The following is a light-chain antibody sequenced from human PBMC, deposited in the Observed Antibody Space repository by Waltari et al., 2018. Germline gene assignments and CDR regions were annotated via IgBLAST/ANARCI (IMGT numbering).Light chain of an antibody. CDR3: CSYAGSDSLV. Sequence: QSVLTQPDSLSGSPGQSITISCTGTSSDVGKYNLFSWYPQHPGKAPKLMIYEVSKWPSGVSNRFSGSRSGNTAFFTISGLQAEDEGDYYCCSYAGSDSLVFGGGTKVTVL. CDR1: SSDVGKYNL. CDR2: EVS. J-gene: IGLJ3*02. V-gene: IGLV2-23*02.